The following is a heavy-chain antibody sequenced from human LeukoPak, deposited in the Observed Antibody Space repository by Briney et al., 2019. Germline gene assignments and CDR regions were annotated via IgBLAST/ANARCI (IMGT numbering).Heavy chain of an antibody. CDR3: ARGRIAARPHLDY. Sequence: GGSLRLSCAASGFTFSSYAMHWVRQAPGKGLEYVSAISSNGGSTYYANSVKGRFTISRDNSKNTLYLQMGSLRAEDMAVYYCARGRIAARPHLDYWGQGTLVTVSS. J-gene: IGHJ4*02. CDR2: ISSNGGST. D-gene: IGHD6-6*01. CDR1: GFTFSSYA. V-gene: IGHV3-64*01.